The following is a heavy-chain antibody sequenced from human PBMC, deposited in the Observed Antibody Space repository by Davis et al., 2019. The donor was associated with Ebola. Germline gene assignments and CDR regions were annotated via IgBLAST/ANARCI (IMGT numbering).Heavy chain of an antibody. CDR2: INPNSGGT. Sequence: ASVKVSCKASGYTFTGYYMHWVRQAPGQGLEWMGWINPNSGGTNYAQKFQGWVTMTRDTSISTAYMELSRLRSEDTAVYYCARISLAAEEIDYWGQGTLVTVSS. V-gene: IGHV1-2*04. CDR1: GYTFTGYY. J-gene: IGHJ4*02. D-gene: IGHD6-25*01. CDR3: ARISLAAEEIDY.